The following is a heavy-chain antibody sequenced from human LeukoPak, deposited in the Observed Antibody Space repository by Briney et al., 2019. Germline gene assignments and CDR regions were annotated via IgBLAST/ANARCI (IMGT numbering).Heavy chain of an antibody. CDR2: ISAYNGNT. CDR1: GYTFTSYG. J-gene: IGHJ3*02. V-gene: IGHV1-18*01. CDR3: VRSGYCYGGTCHSGAFDI. Sequence: APVMLSCKASGYTFTSYGISWVRQAPGQGLEWMGWISAYNGNTNFAQKLQGRITMTTDTSTSTAYMELRSLRSDDTAVYYCVRSGYCYGGTCHSGAFDIWGQGTVVTVSS. D-gene: IGHD2-15*01.